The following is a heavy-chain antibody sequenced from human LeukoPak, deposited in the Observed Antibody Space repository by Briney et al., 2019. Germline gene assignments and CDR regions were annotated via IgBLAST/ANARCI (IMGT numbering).Heavy chain of an antibody. CDR3: AGLSGYYPYYFDY. D-gene: IGHD5-12*01. CDR1: GYSFTGYY. J-gene: IGHJ4*02. CDR2: INPNSGGT. V-gene: IGHV1-2*02. Sequence: GASVKVSCKASGYSFTGYYMHWVRQAPGQGLEWMGCINPNSGGTDYAQKFQGRVTMTRDTSISTAYMELSRLTSDDTAVYYCAGLSGYYPYYFDYWGQGTLVAVSS.